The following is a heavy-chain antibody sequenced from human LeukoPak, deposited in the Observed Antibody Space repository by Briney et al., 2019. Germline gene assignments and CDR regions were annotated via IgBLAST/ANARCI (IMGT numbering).Heavy chain of an antibody. V-gene: IGHV1-18*01. Sequence: ASVKVSCKASGYTFTSYGITWLRQAPGQGLEWMGWITACNGDTKYSQKLQGRVTMTTDISTNTAYMELRSLRSDDTAVCYCARAQVPDYYYYMDVWGKGTTVTVSS. CDR3: ARAQVPDYYYYMDV. J-gene: IGHJ6*03. CDR2: ITACNGDT. CDR1: GYTFTSYG.